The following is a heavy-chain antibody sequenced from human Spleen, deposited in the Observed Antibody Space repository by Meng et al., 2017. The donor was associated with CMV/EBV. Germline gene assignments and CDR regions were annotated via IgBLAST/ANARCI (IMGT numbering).Heavy chain of an antibody. CDR2: ISYDGSNK. CDR3: ARDREICSSTSCPRYYYYGMDV. D-gene: IGHD2-2*01. CDR1: GFTFSSYA. J-gene: IGHJ6*02. Sequence: GGSLRLSCAASGFTFSSYAMHWVRQAPGKGLEWVAVISYDGSNKYYADSVKGRFTTSRDNSKNTLYLQMNSLRAEDTAVYYCARDREICSSTSCPRYYYYGMDVWGQGTTVTVSS. V-gene: IGHV3-30*04.